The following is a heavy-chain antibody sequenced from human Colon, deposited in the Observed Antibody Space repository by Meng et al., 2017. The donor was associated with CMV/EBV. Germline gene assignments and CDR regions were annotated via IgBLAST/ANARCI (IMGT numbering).Heavy chain of an antibody. CDR1: GFSLHIYEVG. Sequence: LQACGPTMSKPTQTLTLTCYFSGFSLHIYEVGWGLFRQPPGKAPEWLALIYWDDDKRYRSSLGNRLTLTHDASKNQVVLTMTDMDPVDTATYYCAHKSLPAAFFDYWSQGTLVTVSS. J-gene: IGHJ4*02. V-gene: IGHV2-5*02. CDR2: IYWDDDK. D-gene: IGHD2-2*01. CDR3: AHKSLPAAFFDY.